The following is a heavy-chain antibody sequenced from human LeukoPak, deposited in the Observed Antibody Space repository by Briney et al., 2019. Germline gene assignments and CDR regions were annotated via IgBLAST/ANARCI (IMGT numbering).Heavy chain of an antibody. CDR1: GYTFTSYG. CDR2: IIPIFGTA. J-gene: IGHJ6*03. V-gene: IGHV1-69*06. D-gene: IGHD3-22*01. Sequence: GASVKVSCKASGYTFTSYGISWVRQAPGQGLEWMGGIIPIFGTANYARKFQGRVTITADKSTSTAYMELSSLRSEDTAVYYCASGGGYYDSSGYSPLYYYYYMDVWGKGTTVTVSS. CDR3: ASGGGYYDSSGYSPLYYYYYMDV.